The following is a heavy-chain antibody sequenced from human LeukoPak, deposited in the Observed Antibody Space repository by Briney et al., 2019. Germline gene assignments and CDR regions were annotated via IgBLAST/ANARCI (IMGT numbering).Heavy chain of an antibody. CDR3: ARDFTSGYLDY. J-gene: IGHJ4*02. CDR2: ISPNGGGT. D-gene: IGHD5-12*01. Sequence: ASVKVSCKASGYTFTDYYVYWVRQAPGQGLEWMGWISPNGGGTNSAQKFQGRVTMTRDTSISTAYMELTRLTSDDTAVYYCARDFTSGYLDYWGQGTLVTVSS. V-gene: IGHV1-2*02. CDR1: GYTFTDYY.